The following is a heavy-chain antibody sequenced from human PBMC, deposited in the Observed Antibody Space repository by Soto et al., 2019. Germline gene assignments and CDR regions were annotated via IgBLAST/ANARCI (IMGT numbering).Heavy chain of an antibody. CDR3: ARDRLAAAGRWWFDP. D-gene: IGHD6-13*01. CDR1: GYTFTSYD. J-gene: IGHJ5*02. V-gene: IGHV1-8*01. CDR2: MNPNSGNT. Sequence: ASVKVSCKASGYTFTSYDINWARQATGQGLEWMGWMNPNSGNTGYAQKFQGRVTMTRNTSISTAYMELSSLRSEDTAVYYCARDRLAAAGRWWFDPWGQGTLVTVSS.